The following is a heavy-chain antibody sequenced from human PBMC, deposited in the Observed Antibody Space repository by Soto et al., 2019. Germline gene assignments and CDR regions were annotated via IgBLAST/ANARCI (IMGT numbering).Heavy chain of an antibody. D-gene: IGHD3-10*01. CDR1: GFTVSSNY. Sequence: PGGSLRLSCAASGFTVSSNYMSWVRQAPGKGLEWVSVIYSGGSTYYADSVKGRFTISRDNSKNTLYLQMNSLRAEDTAVYYCARRGAAQTLGDAQYYYYGMDVWGQGTTVTVSS. V-gene: IGHV3-53*01. CDR2: IYSGGST. CDR3: ARRGAAQTLGDAQYYYYGMDV. J-gene: IGHJ6*02.